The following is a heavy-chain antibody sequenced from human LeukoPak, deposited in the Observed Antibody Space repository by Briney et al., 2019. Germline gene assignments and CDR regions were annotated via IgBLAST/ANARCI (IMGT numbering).Heavy chain of an antibody. Sequence: ASVKVSCKASGYTFSGFYMHWVRQAPGQGLEWMGWINPNSGGTNYAQKFQGRVTMTRDTSISTAYMELSRLRSDDTAVYYCARASSWYQRSHFDYWGQGTLVTVSS. V-gene: IGHV1-2*02. CDR2: INPNSGGT. D-gene: IGHD6-13*01. CDR1: GYTFSGFY. CDR3: ARASSWYQRSHFDY. J-gene: IGHJ4*02.